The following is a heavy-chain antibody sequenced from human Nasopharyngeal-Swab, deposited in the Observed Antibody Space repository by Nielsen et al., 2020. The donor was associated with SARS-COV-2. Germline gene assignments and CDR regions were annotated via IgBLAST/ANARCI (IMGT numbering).Heavy chain of an antibody. V-gene: IGHV3-53*01. Sequence: GESLKISCAASGFTVRSNYMSRVRQAPGKGLEWVSVIYSGGSTYYADSVKGRFTISRDNSKNTLYLQMNSLRAEDTAVYYCAREGYYYGMDVWGQGTTVTVSS. J-gene: IGHJ6*02. CDR1: GFTVRSNY. CDR3: AREGYYYGMDV. CDR2: IYSGGST.